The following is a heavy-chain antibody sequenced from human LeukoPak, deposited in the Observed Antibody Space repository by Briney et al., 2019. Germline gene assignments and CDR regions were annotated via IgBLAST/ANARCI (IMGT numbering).Heavy chain of an antibody. CDR1: GFTFSSYW. J-gene: IGHJ4*02. V-gene: IGHV3-7*03. CDR2: IKQDGSEK. D-gene: IGHD3-9*01. Sequence: GGSLRLSCAASGFTFSSYWMSWVRQAPGKGLEWVANIKQDGSEKYYVDSVKGRFTISRDNAKNSLYLQMNSLRADDTAIYYCAKSTWFDYFDYWGQGTLVTVSS. CDR3: AKSTWFDYFDY.